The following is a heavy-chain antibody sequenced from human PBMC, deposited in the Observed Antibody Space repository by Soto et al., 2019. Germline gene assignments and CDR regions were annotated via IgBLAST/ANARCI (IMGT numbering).Heavy chain of an antibody. Sequence: GGSLRLSCAASGFTFSDYYMSWIRQAPGKGLEWVSYISSSGSTIYYADSVKGRFTISRDNAKNSLYLQMNSLRAEDTAVYYCASGGYSGYDPQYFDYWGQGTLVTVSS. V-gene: IGHV3-11*01. D-gene: IGHD5-12*01. CDR2: ISSSGSTI. CDR1: GFTFSDYY. J-gene: IGHJ4*02. CDR3: ASGGYSGYDPQYFDY.